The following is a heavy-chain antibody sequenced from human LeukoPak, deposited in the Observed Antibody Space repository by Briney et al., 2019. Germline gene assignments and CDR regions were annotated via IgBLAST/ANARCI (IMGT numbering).Heavy chain of an antibody. CDR3: ARGTYDYAESFHH. Sequence: PGGSLRPSSAPSGFTFSGYCMRGVRPPPGKGGGGVANINQNGREKYNVGSVRGRFTISRDNAKNSLYPQMNRLTAEDTAVYYCARGTYDYAESFHHWGQGTLVTVSS. D-gene: IGHD3-16*01. V-gene: IGHV3-7*01. CDR2: INQNGREK. CDR1: GFTFSGYC. J-gene: IGHJ1*01.